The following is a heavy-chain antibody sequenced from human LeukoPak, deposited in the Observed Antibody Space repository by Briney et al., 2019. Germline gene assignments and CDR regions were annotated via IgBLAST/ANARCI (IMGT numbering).Heavy chain of an antibody. Sequence: GGSLRLSCAASGFTVSSNYMSWVRQAPGKGLEWVSVIYSGGSTYYADSVKGRFTISRDNSKNTVYLQMFNLRAEDTAIYYCAKPTLGDVIDAFDFWGQGTMVTFSS. CDR2: IYSGGST. CDR1: GFTVSSNY. V-gene: IGHV3-53*01. CDR3: AKPTLGDVIDAFDF. J-gene: IGHJ3*01. D-gene: IGHD3-10*01.